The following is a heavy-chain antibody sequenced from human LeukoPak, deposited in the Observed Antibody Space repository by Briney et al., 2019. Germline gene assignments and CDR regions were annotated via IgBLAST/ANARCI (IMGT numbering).Heavy chain of an antibody. J-gene: IGHJ4*02. D-gene: IGHD1-1*01. CDR2: ISFDGNTK. CDR3: ARDMSEKYTADY. Sequence: GGSLRLSSAAHRFHFRNHAMHSVRQAPGKGLEWVAFISFDGNTKYYSDSVRGRFPISRDNSKNTGYLQMNSLRPEHTAVYYCARDMSEKYTADYWGQGTLVTVSS. CDR1: RFHFRNHA. V-gene: IGHV3-30*01.